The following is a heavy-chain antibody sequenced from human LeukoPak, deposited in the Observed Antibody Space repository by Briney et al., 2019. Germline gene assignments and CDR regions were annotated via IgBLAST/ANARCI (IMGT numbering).Heavy chain of an antibody. CDR1: GYSFTSYW. Sequence: GESLKISCKGSGYSFTSYWIAWVRQMPGNGLGWVGILHPGDSNARYSPSFQGQVTISVDKSFSTAYLQWSSLKASDTAMYFCARSLGTTWYFDSWGQGTLVTVSS. CDR2: LHPGDSNA. V-gene: IGHV5-51*01. D-gene: IGHD1-14*01. J-gene: IGHJ4*02. CDR3: ARSLGTTWYFDS.